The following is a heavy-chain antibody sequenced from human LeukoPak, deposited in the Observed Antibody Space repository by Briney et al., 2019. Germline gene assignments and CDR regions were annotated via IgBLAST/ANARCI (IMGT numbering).Heavy chain of an antibody. CDR2: TYYRSTWYN. D-gene: IGHD2-2*01. Sequence: SQTLSLTCAISGDILSSNSVTWYWIRQSPSRGLEWLGRTYYRSTWYNDYAVSVRGRITVNPDTSKNQFSLHLNSVTPEDTAVYYCARRLTQYDCFDPWGQGILVTVSS. CDR1: GDILSSNSVT. V-gene: IGHV6-1*01. J-gene: IGHJ5*02. CDR3: ARRLTQYDCFDP.